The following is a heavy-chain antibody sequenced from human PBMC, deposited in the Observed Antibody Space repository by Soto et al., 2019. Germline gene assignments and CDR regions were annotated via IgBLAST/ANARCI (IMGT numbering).Heavy chain of an antibody. CDR2: ISGSGGST. J-gene: IGHJ6*02. Sequence: GSLRLSCAASGFTFSSYAMSWVRQAPGKGLEWVSAISGSGGSTYYADSVKGRFTISRDNSKNTLYLQMNSLRAEDTAVYYCAKDSPATGYYYYGMDVWGQGTTVTVSS. CDR1: GFTFSSYA. V-gene: IGHV3-23*01. CDR3: AKDSPATGYYYYGMDV.